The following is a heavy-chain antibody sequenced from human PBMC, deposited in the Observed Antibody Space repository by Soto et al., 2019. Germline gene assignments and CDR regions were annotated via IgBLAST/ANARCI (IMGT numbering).Heavy chain of an antibody. D-gene: IGHD3-3*01. CDR1: GGTFSSYT. CDR3: ARGSYYDFWSGYSIDY. CDR2: IIPILGIA. J-gene: IGHJ4*02. Sequence: SVKVSCKASGGTFSSYTISWVRQAPGQGLEWMGRIIPILGIANYAQKFQGRVTITADKSTSTAYMELSSLRSEDTAVYYCARGSYYDFWSGYSIDYWGQGTLVTVSS. V-gene: IGHV1-69*02.